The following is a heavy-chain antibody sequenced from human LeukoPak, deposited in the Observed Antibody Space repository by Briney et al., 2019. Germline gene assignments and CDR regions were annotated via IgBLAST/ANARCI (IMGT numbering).Heavy chain of an antibody. CDR3: ARLKDFGSGNFYVDS. D-gene: IGHD3-10*01. CDR1: GYSFTSYW. V-gene: IGHV5-51*01. CDR2: IYPGDSDT. Sequence: GESLKISCKGSGYSFTSYWIGWVRQMPGKGLEWMGIIYPGDSDTRYSPSFQGQVTISADKSISTAYLQWSSLRASDTAIYYCARLKDFGSGNFYVDSWGHGTLITVSS. J-gene: IGHJ5*01.